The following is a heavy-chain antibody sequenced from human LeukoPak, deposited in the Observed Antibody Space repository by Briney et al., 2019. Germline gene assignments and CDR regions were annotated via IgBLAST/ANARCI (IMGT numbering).Heavy chain of an antibody. J-gene: IGHJ6*02. Sequence: SETLSLTCAVYGGSFSGYYWSWIRQPPGKGLEWIGEINHSGSTNYNPSLKSRVTISVDTSKNQFSLKLSSVTAADTAVYYCARGRVDYDFWSGYQGIYYCYGMDVWGQGTTVTVSS. D-gene: IGHD3-3*01. CDR2: INHSGST. CDR1: GGSFSGYY. V-gene: IGHV4-34*01. CDR3: ARGRVDYDFWSGYQGIYYCYGMDV.